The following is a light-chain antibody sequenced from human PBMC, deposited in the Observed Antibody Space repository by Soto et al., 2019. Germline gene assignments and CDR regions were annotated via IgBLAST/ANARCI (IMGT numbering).Light chain of an antibody. V-gene: IGLV2-8*01. CDR2: EVN. CDR1: SSDVGAYNY. J-gene: IGLJ1*01. CDR3: TSHAGTINFPDI. Sequence: QSALTQPPSASGSPGQSVTISCTGTSSDVGAYNYVSWYQHHPGKAPKLLVYEVNKRHSGVPDRVSGSKSGNTASLTVSGLQAEDEADYYCTSHAGTINFPDIFGTGTKVTVL.